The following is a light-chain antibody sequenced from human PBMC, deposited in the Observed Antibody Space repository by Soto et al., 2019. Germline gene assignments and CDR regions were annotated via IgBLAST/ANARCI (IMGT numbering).Light chain of an antibody. J-gene: IGKJ4*01. CDR3: QQSYSVTLT. V-gene: IGKV1-8*01. CDR2: AAS. Sequence: AIRMTQSPSSFSASTGDRVTITCRASQGIRSYLAWFQQRPGNAPKLLIYAASPLQSGVLSNFSGSGAGTDFTLTISSLQPEDFATVYCQQSYSVTLTFGGGTKVDIK. CDR1: QGIRSY.